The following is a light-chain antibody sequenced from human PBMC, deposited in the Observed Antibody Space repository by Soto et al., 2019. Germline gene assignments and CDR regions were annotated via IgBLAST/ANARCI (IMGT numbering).Light chain of an antibody. Sequence: AIQMTQSPSSLSASLGDRVTITCRASQGIRNDLGWYQQKPGKAPKLLIYAASSLQSGVPSRFSGSGSGTDFTLTISRLEPEDFAVYYCQQYGSSGTFGQGTKVDIK. V-gene: IGKV1-6*01. CDR1: QGIRND. CDR3: QQYGSSGT. CDR2: AAS. J-gene: IGKJ1*01.